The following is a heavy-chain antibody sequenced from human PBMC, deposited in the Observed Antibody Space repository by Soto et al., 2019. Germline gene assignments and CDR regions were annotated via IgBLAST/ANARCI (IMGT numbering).Heavy chain of an antibody. V-gene: IGHV4-4*07. D-gene: IGHD2-21*01. CDR3: ASSPRGEAWFDP. CDR2: IYTSGST. Sequence: QVQLQESGPGLVKPSETLSLTCTVSGGSISSYYWSWIRQPAGKGLERIGRIYTSGSTNYNPSLMSRVTRSVDTSKNQFSLKLSSVTAADTAVYYCASSPRGEAWFDPWGQGTLVTVSS. J-gene: IGHJ5*02. CDR1: GGSISSYY.